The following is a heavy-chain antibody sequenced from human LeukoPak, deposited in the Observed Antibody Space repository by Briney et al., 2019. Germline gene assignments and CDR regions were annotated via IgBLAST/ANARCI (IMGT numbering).Heavy chain of an antibody. J-gene: IGHJ4*02. V-gene: IGHV4-34*01. CDR1: GGSFSGYY. CDR3: ARGGHYYGSGSYRPRKYYFDY. D-gene: IGHD3-10*01. Sequence: ASETLSLTCAVYGGSFSGYYWSWIRQPPGKGLEWIGEINHSGSTNYNPSLKSRVTISVDTSKNQFSLKLSSVTAADTAVYYCARGGHYYGSGSYRPRKYYFDYWGQGTLVTVSS. CDR2: INHSGST.